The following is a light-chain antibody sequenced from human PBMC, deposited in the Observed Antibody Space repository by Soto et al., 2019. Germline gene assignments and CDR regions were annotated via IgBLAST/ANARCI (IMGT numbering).Light chain of an antibody. Sequence: EIVLTQSPGTLSLSPGERATLSCRASQSVSSSYLAWYQQKPGQAPRLLIYGASSRATGITDRLSGSGSGTDFTLTISRLEPEDFAVYYCHQYDSSPRTFGGGTKVEIK. CDR3: HQYDSSPRT. CDR2: GAS. V-gene: IGKV3-20*01. J-gene: IGKJ4*01. CDR1: QSVSSSY.